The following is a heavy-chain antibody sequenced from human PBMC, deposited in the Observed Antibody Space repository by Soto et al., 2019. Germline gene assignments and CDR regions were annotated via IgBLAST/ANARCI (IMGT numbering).Heavy chain of an antibody. V-gene: IGHV3-30-3*01. CDR2: VSHDGTER. CDR1: GVTLTGYA. J-gene: IGHJ5*02. CDR3: TRVGVGYSLGSGFTP. D-gene: IGHD5-18*01. Sequence: GGSLRLSCLASGVTLTGYAMHWVRHAPGKGLEWVASVSHDGTERYAASVRGRFTISRDISKSTVFLQMGSLSGEDTAVYYCTRVGVGYSLGSGFTPWGQGTLVTVSS.